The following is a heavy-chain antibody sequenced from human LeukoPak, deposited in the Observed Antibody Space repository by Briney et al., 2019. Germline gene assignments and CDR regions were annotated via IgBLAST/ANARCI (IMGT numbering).Heavy chain of an antibody. Sequence: SETLSLTCTVSGGSISTYYWSWIRQPPGKGLEWIGYFYYSGSTNYSPSLKSRVTISVDTSKNQFSLRLSSVTAADTAVYYCARGGLRLGAFDYWGQGTLVTVSS. D-gene: IGHD6-6*01. CDR1: GGSISTYY. J-gene: IGHJ4*02. V-gene: IGHV4-59*01. CDR3: ARGGLRLGAFDY. CDR2: FYYSGST.